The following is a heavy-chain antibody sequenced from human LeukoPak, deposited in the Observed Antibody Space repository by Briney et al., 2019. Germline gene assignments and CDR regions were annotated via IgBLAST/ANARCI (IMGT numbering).Heavy chain of an antibody. J-gene: IGHJ4*02. CDR2: MNPNSGNT. CDR3: ATGIAVEGYFDY. V-gene: IGHV1-8*01. D-gene: IGHD6-19*01. Sequence: GASVKVSCKASGYTFTSYDINWVRQATGQGLEWMGWMNPNSGNTGYAQKFQGRVTMTRNTSISTAYMELSSLRSEDTAVYYCATGIAVEGYFDYWGQGTLVTVSS. CDR1: GYTFTSYD.